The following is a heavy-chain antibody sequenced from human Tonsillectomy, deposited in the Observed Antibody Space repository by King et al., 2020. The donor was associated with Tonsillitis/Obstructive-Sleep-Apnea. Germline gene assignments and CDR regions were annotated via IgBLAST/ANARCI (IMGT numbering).Heavy chain of an antibody. D-gene: IGHD2-2*01. CDR3: ARGLGGYCSSTSCPQGY. CDR1: GGSFSGYY. CDR2: INHSGST. J-gene: IGHJ4*02. V-gene: IGHV4-34*01. Sequence: VQLQQWGAGLLKPSETLSLTCAVYGGSFSGYYWSWIRQHPGKGLEWIGEINHSGSTNYNPSLKSRVTISVDTSKNQFSLKLSSVTAADTAVYYCARGLGGYCSSTSCPQGYWGQGTLVTVSS.